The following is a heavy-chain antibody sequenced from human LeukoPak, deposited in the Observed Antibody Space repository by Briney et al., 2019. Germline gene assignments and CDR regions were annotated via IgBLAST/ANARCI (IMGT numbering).Heavy chain of an antibody. J-gene: IGHJ4*02. CDR3: ARDYGPQRIAAAGTLDY. CDR2: ISSSSSYI. D-gene: IGHD6-13*01. V-gene: IGHV3-21*01. Sequence: PGGSLRLSCAASGFTFSSYSMNWVRQAPGKGLEWVSSISSSSSYIYYADSVKGRFTISRDNAKNSLYLQMNSLRAEDTAVYYCARDYGPQRIAAAGTLDYWGQGTLVTVSS. CDR1: GFTFSSYS.